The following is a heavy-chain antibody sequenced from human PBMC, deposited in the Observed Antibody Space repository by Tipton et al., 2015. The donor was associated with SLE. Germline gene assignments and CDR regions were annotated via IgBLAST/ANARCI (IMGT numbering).Heavy chain of an antibody. D-gene: IGHD3-3*01. J-gene: IGHJ5*02. V-gene: IGHV4-34*01. CDR1: GGSFSDYF. CDR3: ARCTIFGVVRGSLAS. Sequence: TLSLTCAVYGGSFSDYFWTWIRQSPGKGLEWIGDVNHSGSTDYHPSLKSRVTMSVDTSKNQFSLKLTSVTAADTALYYCARCTIFGVVRGSLASWARGTLVPVS. CDR2: VNHSGST.